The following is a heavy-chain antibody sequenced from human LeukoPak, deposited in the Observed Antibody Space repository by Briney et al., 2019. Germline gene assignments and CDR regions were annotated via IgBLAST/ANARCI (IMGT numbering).Heavy chain of an antibody. CDR2: IYPDDSDT. Sequence: GESLKISCQASGYKFVSQWIGWMRQRPGKGLEWMGIIYPDDSDTRYSPSFQGQVTISADKSINTAYLQWSSLKASDTAMYYCARQSNYGGNYFDSWGQGTLVTVSS. CDR3: ARQSNYGGNYFDS. V-gene: IGHV5-51*01. D-gene: IGHD4-23*01. CDR1: GYKFVSQW. J-gene: IGHJ4*02.